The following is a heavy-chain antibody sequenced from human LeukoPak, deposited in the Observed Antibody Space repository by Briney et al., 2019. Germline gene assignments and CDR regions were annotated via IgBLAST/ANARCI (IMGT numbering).Heavy chain of an antibody. V-gene: IGHV3-48*02. CDR1: GFTFSAYS. CDR2: ISSSSSTI. J-gene: IGHJ4*02. Sequence: GRSLRLSCAASGFTFSAYSMNWVRQAPGRGLEWVSYISSSSSTIYYADSVKGRFTISRDNAKNSLYLQMNSLRDEDTAVYYCARDLSPWVATVTGFDSWGQGTLVTVSS. D-gene: IGHD4-11*01. CDR3: ARDLSPWVATVTGFDS.